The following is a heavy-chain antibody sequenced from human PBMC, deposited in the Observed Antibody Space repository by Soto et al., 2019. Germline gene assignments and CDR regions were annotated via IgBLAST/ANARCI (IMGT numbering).Heavy chain of an antibody. CDR1: GGTFTKYA. CDR2: IVPLPGTT. V-gene: IGHV1-69*01. CDR3: ASGVWGLGGSSGWPDYAFDV. D-gene: IGHD6-19*01. J-gene: IGHJ3*01. Sequence: QVQLVQSGAAVRKPGSSVKVSCKASGGTFTKYAITWVRQAPRQGLEWMGGIVPLPGTTNYAQKFRGGVTISADESTGTAYLELRSLRSEDTAVYYCASGVWGLGGSSGWPDYAFDVWGQGTMVIVSS.